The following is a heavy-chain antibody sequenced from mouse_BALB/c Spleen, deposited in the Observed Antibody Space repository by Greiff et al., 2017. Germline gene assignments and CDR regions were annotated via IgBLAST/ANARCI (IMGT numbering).Heavy chain of an antibody. CDR3: ATYGNYGGGAMDY. CDR1: GFSLTGYG. CDR2: IWGDGST. D-gene: IGHD2-10*02. V-gene: IGHV2-6-7*01. Sequence: VQLVESGPGLVAPSQSLSITCTVSGFSLTGYGVNWVRQPPGKGLEWLGMIWGDGSTDYNSALKSRLSISKDNSKSQVFLKMNSLQTDDTARYYCATYGNYGGGAMDYWGQGTSVTVSS. J-gene: IGHJ4*01.